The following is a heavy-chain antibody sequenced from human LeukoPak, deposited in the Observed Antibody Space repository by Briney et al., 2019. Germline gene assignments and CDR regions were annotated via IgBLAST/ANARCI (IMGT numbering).Heavy chain of an antibody. J-gene: IGHJ4*02. Sequence: GRSLRLSCAASGFTFSSYDMHWVRQAPGKGLEWVAVIWYDGSNKYYADSVKGRFTISRDNSKNTLYLHMNSLRAEDTAVYYCAKDAGGGPRAALAYWGQGTLVTVSS. CDR3: AKDAGGGPRAALAY. V-gene: IGHV3-33*06. CDR1: GFTFSSYD. D-gene: IGHD6-6*01. CDR2: IWYDGSNK.